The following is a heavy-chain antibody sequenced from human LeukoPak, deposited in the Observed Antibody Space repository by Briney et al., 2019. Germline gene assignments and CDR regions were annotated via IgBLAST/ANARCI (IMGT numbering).Heavy chain of an antibody. J-gene: IGHJ2*01. CDR2: IRSKAYGGTT. CDR3: TTQRRRGATTSSWYFDL. D-gene: IGHD1-26*01. CDR1: GFTLGDYA. V-gene: IGHV3-49*03. Sequence: GGSMRLSCTASGFTLGDYAMSWFRQAPGEGLEWEGFIRSKAYGGTTEYAASVKGRFTISRDDSKSIAYLQMNSLKTEDTAVYYCTTQRRRGATTSSWYFDLWGRGTLVTVSS.